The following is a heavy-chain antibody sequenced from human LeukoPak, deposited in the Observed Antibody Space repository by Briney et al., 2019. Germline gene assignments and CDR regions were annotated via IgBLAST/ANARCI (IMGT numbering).Heavy chain of an antibody. CDR2: ISWNSGSI. V-gene: IGHV3-9*01. J-gene: IGHJ4*02. D-gene: IGHD6-13*01. CDR1: GFTFDDYA. Sequence: PGRSLRLSCAASGFTFDDYAMHWVRQAPGKGLEWVSGISWNSGSIGYADSVKGRFTISRDNAKNSLYLQMNSLRAEDTALYYCAKGISWASSGSWCYDYWGQGTLVTVSS. CDR3: AKGISWASSGSWCYDY.